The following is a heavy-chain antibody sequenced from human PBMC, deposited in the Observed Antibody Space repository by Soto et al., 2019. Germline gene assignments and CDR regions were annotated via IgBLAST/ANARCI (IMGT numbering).Heavy chain of an antibody. CDR2: INHSGST. V-gene: IGHV4-34*01. CDR1: GGSFSGYY. Sequence: SETLSLTCAVYGGSFSGYYWSWIRRPPGKGLEWIGEINHSGSTNYNPSLKSRVTISVDTPKNQFSLKLSSVTAADTAVYYCAAIRRGYSYGYLYWGQGTLVTVSS. D-gene: IGHD5-18*01. J-gene: IGHJ4*02. CDR3: AAIRRGYSYGYLY.